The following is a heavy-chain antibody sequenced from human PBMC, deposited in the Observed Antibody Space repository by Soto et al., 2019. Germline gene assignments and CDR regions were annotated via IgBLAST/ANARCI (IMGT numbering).Heavy chain of an antibody. CDR2: ISYDXSNK. CDR1: GLTFTSYA. CDR3: AKDSKPTLDY. V-gene: IGHV3-30*18. J-gene: IGHJ4*02. Sequence: SLRLSCAASGLTFTSYAMSWVRQARGKGLEWVAXISYDXSNKYYEDYVXXRFTIYRXXYKNKLYLQMNSMRAEDTAVYYCAKDSKPTLDYWGQGTLVTVSS.